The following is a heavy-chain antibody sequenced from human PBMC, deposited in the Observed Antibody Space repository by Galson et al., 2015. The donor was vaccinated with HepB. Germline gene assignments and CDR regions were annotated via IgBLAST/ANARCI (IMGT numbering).Heavy chain of an antibody. J-gene: IGHJ4*02. CDR1: GFTFSSYA. CDR3: ARGRGSSYGVFDY. Sequence: SLRLSCAASGFTFSSYAMHWVRQATGKGLEWVAVISYDGSNKYYADSVKGRFTISRDNSKNTLYLQMNSLRAEDTAVYYCARGRGSSYGVFDYWGQGTLVTVSS. D-gene: IGHD5-18*01. CDR2: ISYDGSNK. V-gene: IGHV3-30-3*01.